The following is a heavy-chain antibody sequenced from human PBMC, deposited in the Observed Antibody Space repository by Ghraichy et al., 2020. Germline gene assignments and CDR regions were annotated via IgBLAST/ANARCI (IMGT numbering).Heavy chain of an antibody. CDR2: ISGSGSTI. D-gene: IGHD3-10*01. CDR3: ARVASVFGSGSYAFGY. V-gene: IGHV3-48*03. Sequence: GGSLRLSCTPSGFTFSYFDMNWVRQAPGKGLEWVSYISGSGSTIYYADSVKGRFTISRDNAKNLLFLQMNSLRAEDTAVYYFARVASVFGSGSYAFGYWGQGTLVTVSS. CDR1: GFTFSYFD. J-gene: IGHJ4*02.